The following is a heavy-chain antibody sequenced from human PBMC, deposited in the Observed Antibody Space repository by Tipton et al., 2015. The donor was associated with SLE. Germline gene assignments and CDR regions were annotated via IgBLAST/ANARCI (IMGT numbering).Heavy chain of an antibody. J-gene: IGHJ4*02. Sequence: TLSLTCTVSGGPISSYYWSWIRQPPGKGLEWIGYIYYSGSTNYNPSLKSRVTISVDTSKNPFSLKLSSVTAADTAVYYCARHSLWHYFDYWGQGTLVTVSS. CDR1: GGPISSYY. CDR2: IYYSGST. CDR3: ARHSLWHYFDY. V-gene: IGHV4-59*08. D-gene: IGHD2-21*01.